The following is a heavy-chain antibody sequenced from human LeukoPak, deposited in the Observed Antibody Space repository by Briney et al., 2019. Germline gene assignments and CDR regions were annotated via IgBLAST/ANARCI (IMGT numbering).Heavy chain of an antibody. CDR2: ISSSSSYI. V-gene: IGHV3-21*01. D-gene: IGHD2-2*01. J-gene: IGHJ6*03. Sequence: GGSLRLSCAASGFTFSSYSMNWVRQAPGKGLEWVSSISSSSSYIYYADSVKGRFTISRDNAKNSLYLQMNSLRAEDTAVYYCARDTSGYCSSTSCYAYYYYYYMDVWGKGTTVTVSS. CDR3: ARDTSGYCSSTSCYAYYYYYYMDV. CDR1: GFTFSSYS.